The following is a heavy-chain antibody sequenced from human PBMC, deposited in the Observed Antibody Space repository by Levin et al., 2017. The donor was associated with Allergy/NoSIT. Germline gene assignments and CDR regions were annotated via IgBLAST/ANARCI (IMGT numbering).Heavy chain of an antibody. CDR1: GGSISSGDYY. CDR3: VRDLRGADWGWFDP. Sequence: SCTVSGGSISSGDYYWSWLRHHPGKGLEWIGYIHYSGSTYYNPSLKSRVTISKDTSKNQFSLNVSSVTAADTALYYCVRDLRGADWGWFDPWGQGTLVTVSS. V-gene: IGHV4-31*03. CDR2: IHYSGST. D-gene: IGHD3-16*01. J-gene: IGHJ5*02.